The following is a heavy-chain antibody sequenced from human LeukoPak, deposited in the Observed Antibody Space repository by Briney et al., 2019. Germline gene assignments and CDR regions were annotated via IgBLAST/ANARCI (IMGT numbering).Heavy chain of an antibody. CDR1: GFTFSNAW. D-gene: IGHD7-27*01. J-gene: IGHJ4*02. V-gene: IGHV3-15*01. Sequence: GGSLRLSCAASGFTFSNAWMNWVRQAPGKGLEWVGRIKSKTDGGTTDYAAPVRGRFTISRDDSRHTLYLQVNSLKTEDTAVYYCTTGNWGSFSYWGQGTLVTVSS. CDR2: IKSKTDGGTT. CDR3: TTGNWGSFSY.